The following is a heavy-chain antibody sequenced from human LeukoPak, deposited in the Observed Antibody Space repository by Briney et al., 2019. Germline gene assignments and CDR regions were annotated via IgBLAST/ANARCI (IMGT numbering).Heavy chain of an antibody. J-gene: IGHJ4*02. CDR3: AREKYTYGRGFYFDY. D-gene: IGHD5-18*01. Sequence: SVKLSCKASGYTFSNYGISWVRQAPGQGLEWVGWISAYTGKTTYAQKVQGRVTMTTDTSTSTAYMDLRSVRSDDTAVYYCAREKYTYGRGFYFDYWGQGTLVTVSS. CDR2: ISAYTGKT. CDR1: GYTFSNYG. V-gene: IGHV1-18*01.